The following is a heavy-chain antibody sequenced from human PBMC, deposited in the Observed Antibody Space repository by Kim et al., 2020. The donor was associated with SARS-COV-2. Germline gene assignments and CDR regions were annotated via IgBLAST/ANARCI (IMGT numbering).Heavy chain of an antibody. CDR2: IYYSGST. Sequence: SETLSLTCTVSGGSISSGGYYWSWIRQHPWNGLEWIGYIYYSGSTYYNPSLKSRVTISVDTSKNQFSLKLSSVTAADTAVYYCARDAYYYDSSGYPDAFDIWGQGTMVTVSS. CDR3: ARDAYYYDSSGYPDAFDI. D-gene: IGHD3-22*01. V-gene: IGHV4-31*03. J-gene: IGHJ3*02. CDR1: GGSISSGGYY.